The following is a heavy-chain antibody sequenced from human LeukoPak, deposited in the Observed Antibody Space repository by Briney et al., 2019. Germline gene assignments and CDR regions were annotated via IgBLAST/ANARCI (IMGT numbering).Heavy chain of an antibody. CDR3: ARASIGWSRHFDY. J-gene: IGHJ4*02. V-gene: IGHV4-31*02. CDR1: GFTFSSYG. Sequence: LRLSCAASGFTFSSYGMHWVRQAPGKGLEWIGYIYYSGSTYYNPSLKSRVTISVDTSKNQFSLKLSSVTAADTAVYYCARASIGWSRHFDYWGQGTLVTVSS. CDR2: IYYSGST. D-gene: IGHD6-6*01.